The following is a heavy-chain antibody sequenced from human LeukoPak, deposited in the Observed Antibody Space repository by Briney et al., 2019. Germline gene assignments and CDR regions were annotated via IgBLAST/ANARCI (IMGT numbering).Heavy chain of an antibody. CDR1: GGSITQTNY. V-gene: IGHV4-4*02. CDR2: VNLQGST. CDR3: AREGGPYRPLDY. J-gene: IGHJ4*02. Sequence: SGTLSLTCDVSGGSITQTNYWTWVGQPPRKGLEWIGEVNLQGSTNYNPSLMRRVAISVDTSANHVSLQLTSVTAADTAVYYCAREGGPYRPLDYSGQGTLVTVSS.